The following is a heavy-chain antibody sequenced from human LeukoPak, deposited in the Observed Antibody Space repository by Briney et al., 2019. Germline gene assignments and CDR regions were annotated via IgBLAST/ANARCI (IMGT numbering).Heavy chain of an antibody. V-gene: IGHV1-69*13. CDR2: IIPIFGTA. CDR1: GGTFSSYA. J-gene: IGHJ4*02. CDR3: ARDRGTMVRGVITALPFDY. D-gene: IGHD3-10*01. Sequence: SVKVSCKASGGTFSSYAVSWVRQAPGQGLEWMGGIIPIFGTANYAQKFQGRVTITADESTSTAYMELSSLRSEDTAVYYCARDRGTMVRGVITALPFDYWGQGTLVTVSS.